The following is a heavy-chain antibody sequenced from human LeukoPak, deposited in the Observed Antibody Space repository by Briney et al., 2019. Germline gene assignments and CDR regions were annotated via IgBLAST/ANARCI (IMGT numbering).Heavy chain of an antibody. CDR1: GYSFTSYW. J-gene: IGHJ4*02. Sequence: GESLKISCKGSGYSFTSYWIGWVRQMPGKGLEWIGIIYPGDSDTRYSPSFQGQVTISADKSISTAYLQWSSLKASNTAMYYCAGYLATHVRSGYYFDYWGQGTLVTVSS. CDR2: IYPGDSDT. V-gene: IGHV5-51*01. CDR3: AGYLATHVRSGYYFDY. D-gene: IGHD3-3*01.